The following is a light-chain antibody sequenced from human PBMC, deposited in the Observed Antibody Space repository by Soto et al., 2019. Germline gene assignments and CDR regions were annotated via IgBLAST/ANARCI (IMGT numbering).Light chain of an antibody. Sequence: IRSHCLATLSVSERERATLSCRASQSVSSNLAWYQQKPGQAPRLLIYGASTRATGIPARFSGSGSGTEFTLTISSLQSEDFAVYYCQQRSNWSITFGQGRLLEV. CDR1: QSVSSN. CDR2: GAS. J-gene: IGKJ5*01. CDR3: QQRSNWSIT. V-gene: IGKV3-15*01.